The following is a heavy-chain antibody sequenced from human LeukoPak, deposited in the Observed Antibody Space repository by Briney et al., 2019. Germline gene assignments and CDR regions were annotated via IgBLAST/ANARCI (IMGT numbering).Heavy chain of an antibody. CDR3: ARDGVDDSSGYYYDYFDY. D-gene: IGHD3-22*01. V-gene: IGHV4-4*07. Sequence: SETLSLTCTVSGGSISSYYWSWIRQPAGKGLEWIGRIYTSGSTNYNPSLKSRVTMSVDTSKNQFSLKLSSVTAADTAVYYCARDGVDDSSGYYYDYFDYWGQGTLVTVSS. J-gene: IGHJ4*02. CDR2: IYTSGST. CDR1: GGSISSYY.